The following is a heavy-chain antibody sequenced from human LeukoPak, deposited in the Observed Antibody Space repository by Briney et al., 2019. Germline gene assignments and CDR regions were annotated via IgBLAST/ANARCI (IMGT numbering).Heavy chain of an antibody. D-gene: IGHD3-10*01. Sequence: PGGSLRLSCEASGFTVSTKYMNWVRQAPGKGLEWVSIFYSGGTTYYADSVKGRFTVSRDSSKNTLYLHINNLRAEDTAVYYCARVGDHYHWYLDLWGRGTLVTVSS. CDR2: FYSGGTT. CDR1: GFTVSTKY. J-gene: IGHJ2*01. CDR3: ARVGDHYHWYLDL. V-gene: IGHV3-53*01.